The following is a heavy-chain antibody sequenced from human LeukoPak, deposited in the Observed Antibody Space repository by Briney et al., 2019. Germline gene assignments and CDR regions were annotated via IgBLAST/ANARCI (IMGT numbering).Heavy chain of an antibody. CDR3: ARRETVTTLWGGITYYFDY. CDR1: GYSFTSYW. D-gene: IGHD4-17*01. CDR2: IYPGDSDT. J-gene: IGHJ4*02. Sequence: GESLKISCKGSGYSFTSYWIGWVRQMPGKGLEWMGIIYPGDSDTRYSPSFQGQVTISADKSISTAYLQWSSLKASDTAMYYCARRETVTTLWGGITYYFDYWGQGTLVTVSS. V-gene: IGHV5-51*01.